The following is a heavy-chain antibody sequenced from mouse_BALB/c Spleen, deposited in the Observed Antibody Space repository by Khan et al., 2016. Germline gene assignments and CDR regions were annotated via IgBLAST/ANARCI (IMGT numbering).Heavy chain of an antibody. CDR3: ARRSTMIYYYAMDY. V-gene: IGHV9-3-1*01. CDR2: INTYTGDP. CDR1: GYTFTNFG. Sequence: QSELVQSGPELKKPGETVKISCKASGYTFTNFGMNWVKQAPGKGLKWMGWINTYTGDPTYADDFKGRFAFSLETSASTAYLQINNLKNEDTATYFCARRSTMIYYYAMDYWGQGTSVTVSS. J-gene: IGHJ4*01. D-gene: IGHD2-4*01.